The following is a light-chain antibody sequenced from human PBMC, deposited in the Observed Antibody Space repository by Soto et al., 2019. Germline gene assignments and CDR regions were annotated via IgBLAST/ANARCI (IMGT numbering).Light chain of an antibody. CDR3: SSYTSSSTVHVV. V-gene: IGLV2-14*01. CDR1: SSDVGGYNY. J-gene: IGLJ2*01. CDR2: DVS. Sequence: QSALTQPASVSGSPGQSITISCTGTSSDVGGYNYVSWYQQHPGKAPKHMIYDVSNRPSGVSNRFSGSNSGNTASLTISGLQAEDEADYYCSSYTSSSTVHVVFGGGTKLTVL.